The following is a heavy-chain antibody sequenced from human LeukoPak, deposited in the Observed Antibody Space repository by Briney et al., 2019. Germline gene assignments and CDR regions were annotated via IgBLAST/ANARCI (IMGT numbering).Heavy chain of an antibody. J-gene: IGHJ4*02. Sequence: PGGSLRLSCAASGFTFITYSMNWVRQAPGKGLEWVSSISPSSSHTYYADSVKGRFTISRDNAKNSLYLQMNSPRAEDTAVYYCAAYSGLDSWGQGTLVTVSS. D-gene: IGHD2-15*01. CDR2: ISPSSSHT. CDR1: GFTFITYS. V-gene: IGHV3-21*01. CDR3: AAYSGLDS.